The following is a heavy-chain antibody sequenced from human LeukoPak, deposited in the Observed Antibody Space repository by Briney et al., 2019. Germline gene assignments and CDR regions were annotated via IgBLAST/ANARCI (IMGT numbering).Heavy chain of an antibody. CDR1: AGSISNFY. J-gene: IGHJ6*03. CDR2: IFTSGST. V-gene: IGHV4-4*07. CDR3: ARSRVGSYLGNFYYYYMDV. D-gene: IGHD1-26*01. Sequence: AETLSLTCTVSAGSISNFYCTWIRQLAGKGLEWIGRIFTSGSTNYNPSLKSRVTMSVDTSKKQFSLKLNSVTAADTAVYYCARSRVGSYLGNFYYYYMDVWGKGTTVTISS.